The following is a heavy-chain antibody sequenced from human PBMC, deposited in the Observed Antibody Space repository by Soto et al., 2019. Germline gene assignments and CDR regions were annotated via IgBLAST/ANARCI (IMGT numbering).Heavy chain of an antibody. J-gene: IGHJ4*02. CDR2: IRSKAYGGTT. CDR3: NLYYYGSGSYYNSSSNHQYYFDY. D-gene: IGHD3-10*01. V-gene: IGHV3-49*03. Sequence: GGSLRLSCTASGFTFGDYAMSWFRQAPGKGLEWVGFIRSKAYGGTTEYAASVKGRFTISRDDSKSIAYLQMNSLKTEDTAVYYCNLYYYGSGSYYNSSSNHQYYFDYWGQGTLVTVSS. CDR1: GFTFGDYA.